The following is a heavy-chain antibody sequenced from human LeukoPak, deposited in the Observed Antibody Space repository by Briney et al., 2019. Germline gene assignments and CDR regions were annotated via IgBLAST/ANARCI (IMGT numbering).Heavy chain of an antibody. V-gene: IGHV1-24*01. CDR1: GYTLTELS. CDR3: ATDYIRRNYYYDSSGH. CDR2: FDPEDGET. J-gene: IGHJ4*02. Sequence: ASVKVSCKVSGYTLTELSMHWVRQAPGKGLEWMVGFDPEDGETIYAQKFQGRVTMTEDTSTDTAYMELSSLRSEDTAVYYCATDYIRRNYYYDSSGHWGQGNLVTVSS. D-gene: IGHD3-22*01.